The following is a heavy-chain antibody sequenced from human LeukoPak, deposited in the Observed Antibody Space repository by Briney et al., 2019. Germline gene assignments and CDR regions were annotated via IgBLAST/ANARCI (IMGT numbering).Heavy chain of an antibody. J-gene: IGHJ6*03. V-gene: IGHV5-51*01. D-gene: IGHD3-3*01. CDR2: IYPGDSDT. Sequence: GESLKISCKGSGYSFTSYWIGWVRQMPGKGLEWMGIIYPGDSDTRYSPSFQGQVTISADKSISTAYLQWSNLKASDTAMYYYARHHLYYDFWNYYMDVWGKGTTVTVSS. CDR3: ARHHLYYDFWNYYMDV. CDR1: GYSFTSYW.